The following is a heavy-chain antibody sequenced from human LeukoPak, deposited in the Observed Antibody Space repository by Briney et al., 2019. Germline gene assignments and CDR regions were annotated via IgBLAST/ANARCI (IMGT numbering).Heavy chain of an antibody. CDR1: GYTFTSYY. CDR2: INPSGGST. CDR3: ASAGGSGSYYFY. V-gene: IGHV1-46*01. J-gene: IGHJ4*02. Sequence: GASVKVSCKASGYTFTSYYVHWVRQAPGQGLEWMGIINPSGGSTSYAQKFQGRVTMTRDTSTSTVYMELSSLRSEDTAVYYCASAGGSGSYYFYWGQGTLVTVSS. D-gene: IGHD3-10*01.